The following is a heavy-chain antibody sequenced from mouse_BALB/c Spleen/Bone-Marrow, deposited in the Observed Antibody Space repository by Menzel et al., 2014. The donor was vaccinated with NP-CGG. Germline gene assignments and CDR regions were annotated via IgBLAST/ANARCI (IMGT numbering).Heavy chain of an antibody. Sequence: VMLVESGPGLVHPSQSLSITCTVSGFSLTSYDIHWVRQSPGKGLEWLGVIWSGGSTDYNAAFISRLSISKDNSKSHVFFKMYSLQTNETAIYNSARKSSDDRLHTMDQWGLGTPVSVSS. V-gene: IGHV2-4-1*01. CDR2: IWSGGST. CDR3: ARKSSDDRLHTMDQ. D-gene: IGHD2-14*01. CDR1: GFSLTSYD. J-gene: IGHJ4*01.